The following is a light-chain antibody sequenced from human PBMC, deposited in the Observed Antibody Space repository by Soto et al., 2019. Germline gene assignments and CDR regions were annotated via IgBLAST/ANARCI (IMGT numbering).Light chain of an antibody. V-gene: IGKV1-39*01. Sequence: DIQMTHSPSSLSPSVGDRVTINCXASQSISSYLNWYQQKKGKAPTXXIYAASSLQSGVPSRFSGSGYGTDFHLTISSLQPEDFATYYCHQSYSTPWTFGQGTKVDI. CDR3: HQSYSTPWT. CDR1: QSISSY. J-gene: IGKJ1*01. CDR2: AAS.